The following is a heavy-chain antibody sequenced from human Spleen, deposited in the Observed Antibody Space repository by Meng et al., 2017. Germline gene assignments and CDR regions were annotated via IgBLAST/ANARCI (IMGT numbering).Heavy chain of an antibody. V-gene: IGHV4-34*01. J-gene: IGHJ5*02. Sequence: VPVQQWGGGMLPPAQAPALSCASYGGSFSDHYWWGRRQPRGKGVWWVGRVNSSGSTNYKAYLKGRVTISVDTSKNQFSLKLSWVTAADTAVHYCARESDSVSWFGPWGQGTLVTVSS. CDR3: ARESDSVSWFGP. CDR1: GGSFSDHY. CDR2: VNSSGST. D-gene: IGHD3-22*01.